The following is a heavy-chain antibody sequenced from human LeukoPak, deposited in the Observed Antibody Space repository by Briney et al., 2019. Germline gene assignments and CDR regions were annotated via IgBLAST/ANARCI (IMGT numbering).Heavy chain of an antibody. J-gene: IGHJ4*02. CDR3: AKDGGSQCYSHLDS. CDR2: TSGSGGST. Sequence: GSLRLSCAASGFTFSSYAMSWVRQAPGKGLEWVSGTSGSGGSTYYAGSVKGRFTISRDNSKNTLYLQMNSLRVEDTAVYYCAKDGGSQCYSHLDSWGQGTLVTVSS. CDR1: GFTFSSYA. V-gene: IGHV3-23*01. D-gene: IGHD2-15*01.